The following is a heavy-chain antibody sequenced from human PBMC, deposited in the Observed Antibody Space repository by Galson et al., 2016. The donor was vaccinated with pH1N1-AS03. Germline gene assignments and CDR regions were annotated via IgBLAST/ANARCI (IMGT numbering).Heavy chain of an antibody. D-gene: IGHD3-3*01. V-gene: IGHV3-23*01. CDR1: GLTFSTFA. Sequence: SLRLSCAASGLTFSTFAMSWVRRAPGRGLEWVSLIRGTSQITYYADSVKGRFTISKDNFKSTLFLQMNSLRAEDTAIYYCARLSGMVPTEYYFASWGQGTLVAVSS. CDR3: ARLSGMVPTEYYFAS. J-gene: IGHJ4*02. CDR2: IRGTSQIT.